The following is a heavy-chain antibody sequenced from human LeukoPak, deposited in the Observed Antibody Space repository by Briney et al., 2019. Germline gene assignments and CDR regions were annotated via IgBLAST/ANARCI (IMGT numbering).Heavy chain of an antibody. CDR2: IYHSGST. J-gene: IGHJ4*02. D-gene: IGHD6-6*01. CDR3: ARGEYSSSSYYFDY. CDR1: GGSISSSNW. V-gene: IGHV4-4*02. Sequence: SETLSLTCAVSGGSISSSNWWSWVRQPPGKGLEWIGEIYHSGSTNYNPSLKSRVTISADTSKNQFSLKLSSVTAADTAVYYCARGEYSSSSYYFDYWGQGTLVTVSS.